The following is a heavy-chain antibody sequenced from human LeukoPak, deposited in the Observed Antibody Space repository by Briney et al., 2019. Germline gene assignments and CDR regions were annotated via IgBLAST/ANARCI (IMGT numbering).Heavy chain of an antibody. Sequence: GGSLGLSCAASGFTFDDYAMHWVRQAPGKGLEWVSGISWNGGSIGYADSVKGRFTISRDNAKNSLYLQMNSLRAEDTALYYCAKDRGSSGWWYFDYWGQGTLVTVSS. CDR1: GFTFDDYA. J-gene: IGHJ4*02. CDR2: ISWNGGSI. D-gene: IGHD6-19*01. V-gene: IGHV3-9*01. CDR3: AKDRGSSGWWYFDY.